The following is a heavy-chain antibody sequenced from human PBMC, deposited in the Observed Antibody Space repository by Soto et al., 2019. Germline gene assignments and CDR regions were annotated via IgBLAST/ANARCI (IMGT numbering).Heavy chain of an antibody. J-gene: IGHJ4*02. CDR2: IYYSGNT. V-gene: IGHV4-31*03. CDR3: AREPSI. CDR1: GGSISSGGYY. Sequence: QVQLQESGPGLVKPSQTLSLTCTVSGGSISSGGYYWSWIRQHPGKGLEWIGYIYYSGNTYYNPSPERRVTISLATSKTQFSLNLSSVTAADTAVYYCAREPSIWGQGTLVTVSS.